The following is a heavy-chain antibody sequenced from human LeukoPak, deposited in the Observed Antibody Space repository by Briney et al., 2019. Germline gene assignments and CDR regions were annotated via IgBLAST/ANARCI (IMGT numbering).Heavy chain of an antibody. J-gene: IGHJ4*02. D-gene: IGHD3-22*01. CDR2: IGGSGGRT. Sequence: GGSLRLSCAVSGITLSNYGMSWVRQAPGKGLEWVAGIGGSGGRTNYADSVKGRFTISRDNPKNTLYLQMNSLRAEDTAVYYCAKDPTMIVVVIPDYWGQGTLVTVSS. CDR3: AKDPTMIVVVIPDY. V-gene: IGHV3-23*01. CDR1: GITLSNYG.